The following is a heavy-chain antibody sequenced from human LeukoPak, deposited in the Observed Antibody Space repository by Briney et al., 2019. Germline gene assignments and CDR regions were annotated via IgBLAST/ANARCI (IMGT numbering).Heavy chain of an antibody. D-gene: IGHD6-13*01. Sequence: GGSLRLSCAASGFTFSSYEMNWVRQAPGKGLEWVPYISSSGSTIYYADSVKGRFTISRDNAKNSLYLQMNSLRAEDTAVYYCARVGVYSSSWPVSDYWGQGTLVTVSS. V-gene: IGHV3-48*03. CDR2: ISSSGSTI. J-gene: IGHJ4*02. CDR3: ARVGVYSSSWPVSDY. CDR1: GFTFSSYE.